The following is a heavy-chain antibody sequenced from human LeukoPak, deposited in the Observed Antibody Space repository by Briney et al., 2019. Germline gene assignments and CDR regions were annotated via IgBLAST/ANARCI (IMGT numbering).Heavy chain of an antibody. V-gene: IGHV3-23*01. CDR2: ISGSGGST. Sequence: PGGSLRLSCAASGFTFSSYAMSWVRQAPGKGLEWVSAISGSGGSTYYADSVKGRFTISRDNPKNTLYLQMNSLRAEDTAVYYCATRSRSEYNWNDGDYWGQGTLVTVSS. J-gene: IGHJ4*02. CDR1: GFTFSSYA. CDR3: ATRSRSEYNWNDGDY. D-gene: IGHD1-20*01.